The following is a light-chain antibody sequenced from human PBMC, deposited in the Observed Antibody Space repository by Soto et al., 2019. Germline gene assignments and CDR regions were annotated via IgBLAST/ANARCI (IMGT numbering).Light chain of an antibody. CDR1: SSDVGGYNF. CDR2: EVT. J-gene: IGLJ1*01. V-gene: IGLV2-14*01. Sequence: QSALTQPPSASGSPGQSVTISCTGTSSDVGGYNFVSWYQQQPGKAPKLMVYEVTHRLSWTSDRFSGSKSGNTASLTISGLQAEDEADYYCSSYTSNRTYVFGIGTKV. CDR3: SSYTSNRTYV.